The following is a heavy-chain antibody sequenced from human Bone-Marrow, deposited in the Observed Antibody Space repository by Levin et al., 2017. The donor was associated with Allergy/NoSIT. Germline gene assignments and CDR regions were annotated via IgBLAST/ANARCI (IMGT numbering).Heavy chain of an antibody. Sequence: SGGSLRLSCATSGFNFTKAWMTWVRQSPEKGLEWLGRIKSNLDGGSTAYAAPVKGRFTISRDDSKTTLYLQMSSLKTEDTGVYYCMSGGYNADYWGQGTRVTVSS. CDR1: GFNFTKAW. CDR3: MSGGYNADY. D-gene: IGHD5-24*01. V-gene: IGHV3-15*01. J-gene: IGHJ4*02. CDR2: IKSNLDGGST.